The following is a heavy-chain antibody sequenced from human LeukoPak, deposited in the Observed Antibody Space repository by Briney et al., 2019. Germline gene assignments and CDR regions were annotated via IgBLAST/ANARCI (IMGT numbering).Heavy chain of an antibody. CDR3: AGGYSSSWYPNFDY. V-gene: IGHV5-51*01. D-gene: IGHD6-13*01. CDR2: IYPGDSNT. J-gene: IGHJ4*02. CDR1: GYSFTSYY. Sequence: GESLKISCKGSGYSFTSYYIGWVRQMPGKGLEWMGIIYPGDSNTKYSPSFQGQVTISADKSINTAYLQWSSLKASGTAMYYCAGGYSSSWYPNFDYWGQGTLVTVSS.